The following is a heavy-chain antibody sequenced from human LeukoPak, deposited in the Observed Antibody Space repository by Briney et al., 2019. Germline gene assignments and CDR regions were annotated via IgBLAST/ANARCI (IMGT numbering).Heavy chain of an antibody. CDR2: IKQDGSEK. J-gene: IGHJ4*02. D-gene: IGHD3-3*01. CDR1: GFTFSSYW. CDR3: ARDGTHINYDFWSGYYNEADY. Sequence: GGSLRLSCAASGFTFSSYWMSWVRQAPGKGLEWVANIKQDGSEKYYVDSVKGRFTISRDNAKNSLYLQMNSLRAEDTAVYYCARDGTHINYDFWSGYYNEADYWGQGTLVTVSS. V-gene: IGHV3-7*01.